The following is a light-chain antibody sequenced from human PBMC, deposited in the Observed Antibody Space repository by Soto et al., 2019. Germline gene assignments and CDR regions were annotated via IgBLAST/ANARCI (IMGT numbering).Light chain of an antibody. CDR1: QSVSSTS. CDR3: QQYGGSPLYT. Sequence: EIVLTQSPGTLSLSPGERATLSCRASQSVSSTSLAWYQQKPGQAPRLLIYGASSRATGIPDRFSGSGSGTEFTLNISRLEAEDFAVYYGQQYGGSPLYTCGQGTKLEIK. CDR2: GAS. J-gene: IGKJ2*01. V-gene: IGKV3-20*01.